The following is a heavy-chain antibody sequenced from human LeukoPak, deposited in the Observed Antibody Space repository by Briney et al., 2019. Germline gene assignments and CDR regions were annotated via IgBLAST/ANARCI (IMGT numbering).Heavy chain of an antibody. Sequence: GGSLRLSCAASGFTFSSYEMNWVRQAPGKGLEWVSYISTTGSSIYYADSVKGRFTISRDNSKNTLYLEVISLTAEDTAVYYCAKDDAWLRFGEWSQGTLVTVSS. CDR1: GFTFSSYE. CDR2: ISTTGSSI. D-gene: IGHD3-10*01. CDR3: AKDDAWLRFGE. V-gene: IGHV3-48*03. J-gene: IGHJ4*02.